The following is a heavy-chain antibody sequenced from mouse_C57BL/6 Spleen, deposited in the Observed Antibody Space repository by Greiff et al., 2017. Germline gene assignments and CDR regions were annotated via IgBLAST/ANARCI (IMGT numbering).Heavy chain of an antibody. V-gene: IGHV3-6*01. CDR1: GYSITSGYY. D-gene: IGHD2-5*01. CDR2: ISYDGSN. Sequence: EVKLMESGPGLVKPSQSLSLTCSVTGYSITSGYYWNWIRQFPGNKLEWMGYISYDGSNNYNPSLKNRISITRDTSKNQFFLKLNSVTTEDTATYCCARRAYSNYVYFDYWGQGTTLTVSS. J-gene: IGHJ2*01. CDR3: ARRAYSNYVYFDY.